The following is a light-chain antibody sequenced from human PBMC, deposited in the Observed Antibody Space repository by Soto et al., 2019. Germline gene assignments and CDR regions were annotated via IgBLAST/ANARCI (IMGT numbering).Light chain of an antibody. CDR1: QSVTSSN. V-gene: IGKV3-20*01. J-gene: IGKJ3*01. CDR3: QHYGT. CDR2: GAS. Sequence: EIVLTQSPGTLSLSPGERATLSCRASQSVTSSNLAWYQQKPGQAPRLLIYGASSRATGIPDRFSGSGSGTDFTLTVSRLEPEDFAVYFCQHYGTVGPGTKVDSK.